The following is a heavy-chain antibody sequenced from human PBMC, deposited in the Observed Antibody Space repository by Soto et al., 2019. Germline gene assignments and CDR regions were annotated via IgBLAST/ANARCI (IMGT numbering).Heavy chain of an antibody. CDR1: GGSFSGYY. V-gene: IGHV4-34*01. CDR2: INHSGST. Sequence: QVQLQQWGAGLLKPSETLSLTCAVYGGSFSGYYWSWIRQPPGKGLESIGEINHSGSTNYNPSLKGRVTISVDTSKNQFSLRLSSVTAEDTAVYYCARPYSGYAIGYDYWGQVTLVTVSS. CDR3: ARPYSGYAIGYDY. J-gene: IGHJ4*02. D-gene: IGHD5-12*01.